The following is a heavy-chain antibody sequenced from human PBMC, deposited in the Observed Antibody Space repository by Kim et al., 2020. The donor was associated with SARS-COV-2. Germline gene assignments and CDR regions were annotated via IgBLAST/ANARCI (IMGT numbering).Heavy chain of an antibody. CDR2: IYSGGST. D-gene: IGHD2-2*01. V-gene: IGHV3-53*01. J-gene: IGHJ4*02. CDR1: GFTVSSNY. CDR3: ARASYCSSTSCYRSAFLDY. Sequence: GGSLRLSCAASGFTVSSNYMSWVRQAPGKGLEWVSVIYSGGSTYYADSVKGRFTISRDNSKNTLYLQMNSLRAEDTAVYYCARASYCSSTSCYRSAFLDYWGQGTLVTVSS.